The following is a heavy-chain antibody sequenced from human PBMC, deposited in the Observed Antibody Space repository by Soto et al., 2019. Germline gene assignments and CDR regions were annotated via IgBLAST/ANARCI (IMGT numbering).Heavy chain of an antibody. J-gene: IGHJ6*02. Sequence: PGGSLRLSCAASGFTFSSYWMHWVRQAPGKGLVWVSRINSDGSSTSYADSVKGRFTISRDNAKNTLYLQMNSLRAEDTAVYYCARGNADSWYSGGILSYYYGMDVWGQGTTVTVSS. CDR2: INSDGSST. CDR1: GFTFSSYW. CDR3: ARGNADSWYSGGILSYYYGMDV. D-gene: IGHD1-26*01. V-gene: IGHV3-74*01.